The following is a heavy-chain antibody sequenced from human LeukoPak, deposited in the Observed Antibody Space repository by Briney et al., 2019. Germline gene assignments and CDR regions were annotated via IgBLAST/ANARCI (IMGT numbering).Heavy chain of an antibody. CDR2: IYHSGST. Sequence: SETLSLTCTVSGYSISSGYYWGWIRQPPGKGLEWIGSIYHSGSTYYNPSLKSRVTISVDTSKNQFSLKLSSVTAADTAVYYCARWGSVRYDFWSGEPYYYYYYMDVWGKGTTVTVSS. J-gene: IGHJ6*03. D-gene: IGHD3-3*01. CDR3: ARWGSVRYDFWSGEPYYYYYYMDV. V-gene: IGHV4-38-2*02. CDR1: GYSISSGYY.